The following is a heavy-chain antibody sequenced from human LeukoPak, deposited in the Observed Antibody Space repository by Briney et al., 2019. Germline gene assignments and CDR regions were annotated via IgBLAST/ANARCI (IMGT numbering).Heavy chain of an antibody. J-gene: IGHJ6*02. D-gene: IGHD6-13*01. CDR3: AREDSAGIAAAGTCYYGMDV. CDR2: INPNSGGT. Sequence: ASVKVSCKASGYTFTDYYMHWVRQAPGQGLEWMGWINPNSGGTNYAQKFQGRVTMTRDTSISTAYMELSRLRSDDTAVYYCAREDSAGIAAAGTCYYGMDVWGQGTTVTVSS. CDR1: GYTFTDYY. V-gene: IGHV1-2*02.